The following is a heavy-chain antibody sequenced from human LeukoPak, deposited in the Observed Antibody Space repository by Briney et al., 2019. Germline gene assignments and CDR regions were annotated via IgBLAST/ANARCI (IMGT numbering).Heavy chain of an antibody. CDR2: IYSGGST. D-gene: IGHD5-18*01. J-gene: IGHJ4*02. CDR1: GFTVSSNY. CDR3: ARVDPGYSYGFDY. Sequence: AGGSLRFPCAASGFTVSSNYMSWVRQAPGKGLEWVSVIYSGGSTYYADSVKGRFTISRDNSKNTLYLQMNSLRAEDTAVYYCARVDPGYSYGFDYWGQGTLVTVSS. V-gene: IGHV3-53*01.